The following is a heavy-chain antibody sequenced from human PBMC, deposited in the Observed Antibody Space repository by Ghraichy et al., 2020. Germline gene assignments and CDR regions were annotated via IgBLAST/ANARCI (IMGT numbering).Heavy chain of an antibody. CDR1: GFTFDDNA. D-gene: IGHD2-21*01. V-gene: IGHV3-9*01. J-gene: IGHJ4*02. CDR2: VSWNSDAI. CDR3: GRVNCAGPSCYVDY. Sequence: GGSLRLSCAASGFTFDDNAMTWVRQAPGKGLAWVSGVSWNSDAIDYADSVKGRFIISRDNAKNSLYLQMSSLRPDDTAVYYCGRVNCAGPSCYVDYWGQGTLGTVTA.